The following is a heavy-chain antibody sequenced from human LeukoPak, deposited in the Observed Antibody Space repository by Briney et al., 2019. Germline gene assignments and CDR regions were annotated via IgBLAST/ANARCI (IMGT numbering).Heavy chain of an antibody. CDR3: AKDLVGWLRGYFDY. CDR1: GFIFTNFF. V-gene: IGHV3-7*03. D-gene: IGHD5-12*01. CDR2: IKEDGSER. Sequence: GGSLRLSCAASGFIFTNFFMSWVHQAPGKGLEWVASIKEDGSERQYVDSVKGRFSISRDNTKGSLFLQLNSLRAEDTAVYYCAKDLVGWLRGYFDYWGQGTLVTVSS. J-gene: IGHJ4*02.